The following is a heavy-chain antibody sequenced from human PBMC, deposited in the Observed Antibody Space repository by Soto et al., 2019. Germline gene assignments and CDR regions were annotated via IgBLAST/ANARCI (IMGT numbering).Heavy chain of an antibody. CDR1: GASISTNHHN. J-gene: IGHJ5*02. CDR3: ARLPIVYPNWFDP. V-gene: IGHV4-39*01. D-gene: IGHD2-15*01. Sequence: PSETLSLTCTVSGASISTNHHNWAWVRQPPGKGLEWMGNIHYRGDTYFNPSLGSRLSMSVDTSKNQFSLKLTSVTAADTAVYYCARLPIVYPNWFDPWGQCTLVTVSS. CDR2: IHYRGDT.